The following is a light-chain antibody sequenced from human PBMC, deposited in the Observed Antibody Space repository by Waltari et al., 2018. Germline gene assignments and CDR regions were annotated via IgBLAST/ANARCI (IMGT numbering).Light chain of an antibody. V-gene: IGKV1-33*01. CDR3: QQYDHLPPYT. J-gene: IGKJ3*01. CDR2: DAS. Sequence: DIQMTQSPSSLSASVADRVTIACQASQDISDFLNWYQQKPGKAPNLLIYDASRLAAGVPSRFSGSGSGTDFVLTISSLQPEDSAIYYCQQYDHLPPYTFGPGTKVVV. CDR1: QDISDF.